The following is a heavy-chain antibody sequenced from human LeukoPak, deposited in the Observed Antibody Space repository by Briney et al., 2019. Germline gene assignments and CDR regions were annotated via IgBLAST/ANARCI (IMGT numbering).Heavy chain of an antibody. J-gene: IGHJ6*04. Sequence: SETLSLTCAVSGYSISSGYYWGWIRQTPGKGLEWIGSIYQSVTTYYSPSLKSRVAISADTPKNQFSLTLTSVTAADMAVYYCARGSNYYYSMDVWGKGTTVTVSS. CDR3: ARGSNYYYSMDV. CDR1: GYSISSGYY. CDR2: IYQSVTT. V-gene: IGHV4-38-2*01. D-gene: IGHD3/OR15-3a*01.